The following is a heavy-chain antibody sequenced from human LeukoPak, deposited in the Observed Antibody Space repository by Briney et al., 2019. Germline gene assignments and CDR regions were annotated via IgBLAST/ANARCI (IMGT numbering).Heavy chain of an antibody. CDR1: GGSFSGYY. V-gene: IGHV4-34*01. CDR2: INHSGST. Sequence: SETLSLTCAVYGGSFSGYYWSWIRQPPGKGLEWIGEINHSGSTNYNPSLKSRVTISVDTSKNQFSLKLSSVTAADTAVYYCARDGYNFRKRFDCWGQGTLVTVSS. J-gene: IGHJ4*02. D-gene: IGHD5-24*01. CDR3: ARDGYNFRKRFDC.